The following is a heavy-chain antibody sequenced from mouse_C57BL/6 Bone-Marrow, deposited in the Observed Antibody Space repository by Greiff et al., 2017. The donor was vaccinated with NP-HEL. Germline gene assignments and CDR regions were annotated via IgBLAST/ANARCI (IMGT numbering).Heavy chain of an antibody. V-gene: IGHV1-50*01. D-gene: IGHD1-1*01. CDR3: ARSEYYYGSSYGY. CDR2: IYPSDSYT. Sequence: VQLQQPGAELVKPGASVKLSCKASGYTFTSYWMQWVKQRPGQGLEWIGEIYPSDSYTNYNQKFKGKATLTVDTSSSTADMQLSSLTSEDSAVYYCARSEYYYGSSYGYWGQGTTLTVSS. CDR1: GYTFTSYW. J-gene: IGHJ2*01.